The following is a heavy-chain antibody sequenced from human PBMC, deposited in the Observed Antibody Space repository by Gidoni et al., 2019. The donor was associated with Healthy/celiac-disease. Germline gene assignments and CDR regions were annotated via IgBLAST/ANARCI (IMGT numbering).Heavy chain of an antibody. Sequence: QVQLVQSGAEVKKPGASVKVSCKASGYTFTSYYMHWVRQAPGQGLEWMGIINPSGGSTSYAQKFQGRVTMTRDTSTSTVYMELSSLRSEDTAVYYCARVPTVTTGPGVYYYYGMDVWGQGTTVTVSS. D-gene: IGHD4-17*01. V-gene: IGHV1-46*03. CDR3: ARVPTVTTGPGVYYYYGMDV. CDR1: GYTFTSYY. CDR2: INPSGGST. J-gene: IGHJ6*02.